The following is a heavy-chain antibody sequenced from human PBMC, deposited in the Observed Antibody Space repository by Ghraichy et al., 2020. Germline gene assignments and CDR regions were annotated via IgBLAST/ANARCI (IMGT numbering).Heavy chain of an antibody. V-gene: IGHV3-23*01. CDR1: GFTFSSYA. CDR3: AKDTGPPEWAIFGGTAFDI. J-gene: IGHJ3*02. CDR2: ISGSGGST. Sequence: GGSLRLSCAASGFTFSSYAMSWVRQAPGKGLEWVSAISGSGGSTYYADSVKGRFTISRDNSKNTLYLQMNSLRAEDTAVYYCAKDTGPPEWAIFGGTAFDIWGQGTMVTVSS. D-gene: IGHD3-3*01.